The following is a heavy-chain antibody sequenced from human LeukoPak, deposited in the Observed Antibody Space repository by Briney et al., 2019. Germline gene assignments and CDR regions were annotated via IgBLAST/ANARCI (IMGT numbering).Heavy chain of an antibody. CDR3: AKDGDSYYYYYGMDV. J-gene: IGHJ6*02. D-gene: IGHD4-17*01. Sequence: GGSLRLSCTASGFTFSTYVMNWVRQAPGKGLEWVSTITGSGGGTYYADSVKGRFTISRDNSKNTLYLQMNSLRAEDTAVYYCAKDGDSYYYYYGMDVWGQGTTVTVSS. CDR1: GFTFSTYV. CDR2: ITGSGGGT. V-gene: IGHV3-23*01.